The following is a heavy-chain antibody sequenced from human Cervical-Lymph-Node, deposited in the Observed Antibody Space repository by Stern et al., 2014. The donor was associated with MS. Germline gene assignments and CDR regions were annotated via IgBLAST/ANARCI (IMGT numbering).Heavy chain of an antibody. CDR3: ARDPIVVVPAAIIGSHNYYYYGMDV. CDR1: GYTFTSYY. Sequence: VQLVQSGAEVKKPGASVKVSCKASGYTFTSYYMHWVRQAPGQGLEWMGIIHPSGGSTSYAQKFQGRVTMTRDTSTSTVYMELSSLRSEDTAVYYCARDPIVVVPAAIIGSHNYYYYGMDVWGQGTTVTVSS. J-gene: IGHJ6*02. CDR2: IHPSGGST. V-gene: IGHV1-46*03. D-gene: IGHD2-2*02.